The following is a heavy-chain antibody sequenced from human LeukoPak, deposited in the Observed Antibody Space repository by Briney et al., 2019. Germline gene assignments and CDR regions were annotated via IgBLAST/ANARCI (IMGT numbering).Heavy chain of an antibody. D-gene: IGHD6-6*01. V-gene: IGHV4-34*01. J-gene: IGHJ4*02. CDR3: AREKASSSSSFDY. Sequence: SETLSLTCAVYGGSFSGYYWSWIRQPPGKGLEWIGEINHSGSTNYNPSLKSRVTISVDTSKNQFSLKLSSVTAADTAVYYCAREKASSSSSFDYWGQGTLVTVSS. CDR1: GGSFSGYY. CDR2: INHSGST.